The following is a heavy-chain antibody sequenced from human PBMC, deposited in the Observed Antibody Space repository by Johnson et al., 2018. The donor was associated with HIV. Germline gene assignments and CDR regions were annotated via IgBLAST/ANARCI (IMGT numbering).Heavy chain of an antibody. CDR3: AKGDIVVVPAADYSSSSVDI. CDR1: GFTFSSYA. D-gene: IGHD2-2*01. CDR2: ISYDGSNK. Sequence: VQLVESGGGVVQPGRSLRLSCAASGFTFSSYAMHWVRQAPGKGLEWVAVISYDGSNKYYADSVKGRFTISRDNSKNTLYLQMNSLRAEDTAVYYCAKGDIVVVPAADYSSSSVDIWGQGTMVTVSS. J-gene: IGHJ3*02. V-gene: IGHV3-30-3*01.